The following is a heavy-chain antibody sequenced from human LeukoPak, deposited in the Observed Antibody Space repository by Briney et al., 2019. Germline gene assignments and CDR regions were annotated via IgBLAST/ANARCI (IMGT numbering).Heavy chain of an antibody. CDR2: IYYSGST. Sequence: PSETLSLTCAVYGGSFSGYYWSRIRQPPGKGLEWIGYIYYSGSTNYNPSLKSRVTISVDTSKNQFSLKLSSVTAADTAVYYCARVKSSSWYWAFDIWGQGTMVTVSS. D-gene: IGHD6-13*01. V-gene: IGHV4-59*01. J-gene: IGHJ3*02. CDR3: ARVKSSSWYWAFDI. CDR1: GGSFSGYY.